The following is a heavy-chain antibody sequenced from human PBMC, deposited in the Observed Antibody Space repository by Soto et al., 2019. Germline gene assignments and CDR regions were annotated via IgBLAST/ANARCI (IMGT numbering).Heavy chain of an antibody. J-gene: IGHJ6*03. CDR1: GGSISSYY. D-gene: IGHD3-3*01. Sequence: TSETLSLTCTVSGGSISSYYWSWIRQPPGKGLEWIGYIYYSGSTNYNPSLKSRVTISVDKSTSTAYMELSSLRSEDTAVYYCAATIFGVVRLSYYYYMDVWGKGTTVTVSS. V-gene: IGHV4-59*03. CDR3: AATIFGVVRLSYYYYMDV. CDR2: IYYSGST.